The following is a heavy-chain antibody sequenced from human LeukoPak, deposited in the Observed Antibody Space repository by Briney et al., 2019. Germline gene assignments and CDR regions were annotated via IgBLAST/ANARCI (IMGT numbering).Heavy chain of an antibody. J-gene: IGHJ4*02. CDR3: AREDYSGNYYMDY. CDR2: IASDGSDR. V-gene: IGHV3-30*04. CDR1: GFTSRSYA. Sequence: GGSLRLSCAASGFTSRSYAMHWVRQAPGKGLEWGAVIASDGSDRYYADFVKGRFTISRDNSKNTLYLQMNSLRGEDTAVYYCAREDYSGNYYMDYWGQGTLVTVSS. D-gene: IGHD1-26*01.